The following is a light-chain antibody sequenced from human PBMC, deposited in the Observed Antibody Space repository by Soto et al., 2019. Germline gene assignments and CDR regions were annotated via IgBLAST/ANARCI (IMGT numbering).Light chain of an antibody. CDR1: QSVSRSF. J-gene: IGKJ5*01. CDR2: GAS. CDR3: QQSGSSPT. Sequence: IVSRHSPGTLSLSPRDRAPLTCRASQSVSRSFLGWYQQKPGQAPRLLIFGASSRAGGSSGRLSGGGSGTDFTLTISRLEAEDFAVYYCQQSGSSPTFGQGTRLDI. V-gene: IGKV3-20*01.